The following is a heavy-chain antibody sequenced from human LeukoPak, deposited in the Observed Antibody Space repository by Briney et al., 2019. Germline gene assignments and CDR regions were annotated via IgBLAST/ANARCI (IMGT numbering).Heavy chain of an antibody. V-gene: IGHV3-33*01. Sequence: PGGSLRLSCAASGFTFSSYGKHWVRQAPGKGLEWVAVIWYDGSNKYYADSVKGRFTISRDNSKNTLYLQMNSLRAEDTAVYYCARVRCSSTSCYEPLDYWGQGTLVTVSS. CDR1: GFTFSSYG. CDR3: ARVRCSSTSCYEPLDY. D-gene: IGHD2-2*01. J-gene: IGHJ4*02. CDR2: IWYDGSNK.